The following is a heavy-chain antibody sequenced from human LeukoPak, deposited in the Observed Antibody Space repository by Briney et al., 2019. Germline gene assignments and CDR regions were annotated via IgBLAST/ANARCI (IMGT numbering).Heavy chain of an antibody. CDR1: GFAFSSYW. CDR3: ARDRIDVWGSYRYNDY. V-gene: IGHV3-7*03. Sequence: GGSLRLSCAASGFAFSSYWMSWVRQAPGKGLEWVANIKQDGSEKYYVDSVKGRFTISRDNAKNSLYLQMNSLRAEDTAVYYCARDRIDVWGSYRYNDYWGQGTLVTVSS. J-gene: IGHJ4*02. D-gene: IGHD3-16*02. CDR2: IKQDGSEK.